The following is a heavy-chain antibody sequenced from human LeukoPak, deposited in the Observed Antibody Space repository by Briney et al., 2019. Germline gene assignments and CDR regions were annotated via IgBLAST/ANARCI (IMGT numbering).Heavy chain of an antibody. CDR2: IYYSGST. Sequence: MTSETLSLTCTVSGGSISSYYWSWIRQPPGKGLEWIGYIYYSGSTNYNPSLKSRVTISVDTSKNQFSLKLSSVTAADTAVYYCARYYDFWSGYYNYFDYWGQGTLVTVSS. CDR1: GGSISSYY. J-gene: IGHJ4*02. D-gene: IGHD3-3*01. CDR3: ARYYDFWSGYYNYFDY. V-gene: IGHV4-59*01.